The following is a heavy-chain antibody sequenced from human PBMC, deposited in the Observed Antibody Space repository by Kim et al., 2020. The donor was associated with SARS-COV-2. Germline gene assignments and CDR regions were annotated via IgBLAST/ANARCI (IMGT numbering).Heavy chain of an antibody. CDR2: ISYDGSNK. Sequence: GGSLRLSCAASGFTFSSYGMHWVRQAPGKGLEWVAVISYDGSNKYYADSVKGRFTISRDNSKNTLYLQMNSLRAEDTAVYYCAKDSGARGFGELPLDYWG. D-gene: IGHD3-10*01. V-gene: IGHV3-30*18. CDR1: GFTFSSYG. CDR3: AKDSGARGFGELPLDY. J-gene: IGHJ4*01.